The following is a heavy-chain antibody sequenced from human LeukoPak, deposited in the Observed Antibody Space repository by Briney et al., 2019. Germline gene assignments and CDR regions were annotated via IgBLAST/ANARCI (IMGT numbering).Heavy chain of an antibody. V-gene: IGHV4-34*01. CDR2: INHSGST. D-gene: IGHD6-19*01. CDR1: GGSFSGYY. CDR3: ASSLRIPVAS. Sequence: KASETLSLTCGVYGGSFSGYYWSWIRQPPGKGLEWIGEINHSGSTNYNPSLKSRVTISVDTSKNQFSLKLNSVTAADTAAYYCASSLRIPVASWGQGTLVTVSS. J-gene: IGHJ5*02.